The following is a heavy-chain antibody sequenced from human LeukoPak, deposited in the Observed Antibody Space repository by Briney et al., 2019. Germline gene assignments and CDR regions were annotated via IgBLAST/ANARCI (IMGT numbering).Heavy chain of an antibody. CDR2: IYYSGST. Sequence: SETLSLTCTVSGGSVSSGGYYWSWIRQPPGKGLEWIGYIYYSGSTTYNPSLNTRVTISVDTSKNKFSLKLSSVTAADTAGYYGASACGDGSCYSKEAFDIWGQGTMVTVSS. CDR1: GGSVSSGGYY. D-gene: IGHD2-15*01. V-gene: IGHV4-61*08. J-gene: IGHJ3*02. CDR3: ASACGDGSCYSKEAFDI.